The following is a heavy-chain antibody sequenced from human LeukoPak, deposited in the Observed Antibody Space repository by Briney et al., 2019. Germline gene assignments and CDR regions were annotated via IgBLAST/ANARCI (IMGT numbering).Heavy chain of an antibody. D-gene: IGHD2-15*01. J-gene: IGHJ6*02. CDR2: INPNSGGT. Sequence: ASVKVSCKASGYTFTAYYIHWVRQAPGQGLEWMGLINPNSGGTNYAQKFQGRVTMTRDASISTAYMELSKLTSDDTAVYYCATRGVVVLDAFYYHSLDLWGQGAALTVTS. V-gene: IGHV1-2*02. CDR3: ATRGVVVLDAFYYHSLDL. CDR1: GYTFTAYY.